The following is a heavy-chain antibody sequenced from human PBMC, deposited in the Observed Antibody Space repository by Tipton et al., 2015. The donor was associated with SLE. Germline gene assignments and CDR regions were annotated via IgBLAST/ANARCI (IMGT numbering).Heavy chain of an antibody. J-gene: IGHJ4*02. V-gene: IGHV4-34*01. D-gene: IGHD4-17*01. CDR2: INHGGST. CDR3: ARGGPRFDGDYWE. Sequence: AVSGGSFSGYYWTWIRQPPGKGLEWIGDINHGGSTNHNPSLKSRVTFSIDASKNQFSLKLSSVSAADTAVYYCARGGPRFDGDYWEWSQGTLVTVSS. CDR1: GGSFSGYY.